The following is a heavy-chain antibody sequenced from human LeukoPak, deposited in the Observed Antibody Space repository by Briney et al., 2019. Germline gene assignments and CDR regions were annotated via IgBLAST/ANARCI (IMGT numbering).Heavy chain of an antibody. D-gene: IGHD6-13*01. CDR3: ARQESSSWYPDWFDP. V-gene: IGHV4-39*01. Sequence: SETLSLTCTVSGGSISSSSYYWGWIRQPPGKGLEWIGSIYYSGSTYYNPSLKSRVTISVDTSKNQFSLKLSSVTAADTAVYYCARQESSSWYPDWFDPWGQGTLVTVSS. CDR1: GGSISSSSYY. J-gene: IGHJ5*02. CDR2: IYYSGST.